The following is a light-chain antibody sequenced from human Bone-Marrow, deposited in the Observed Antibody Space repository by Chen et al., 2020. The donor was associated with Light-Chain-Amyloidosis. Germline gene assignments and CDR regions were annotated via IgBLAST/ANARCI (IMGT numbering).Light chain of an antibody. CDR2: RDT. CDR3: QSADSSGTYEVI. J-gene: IGLJ2*01. Sequence: SYELTQPPSVSVSPGQTARITCSGDDLPTKYAYWYQQKPGQAPVLVIHRDTERPSGISERVSGSSSGKTATVTSSGVQAEDEADYHCQSADSSGTYEVIFGGGTKLTVL. V-gene: IGLV3-25*03. CDR1: DLPTKY.